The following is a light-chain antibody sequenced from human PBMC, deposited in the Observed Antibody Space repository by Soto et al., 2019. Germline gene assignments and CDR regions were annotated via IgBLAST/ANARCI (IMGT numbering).Light chain of an antibody. CDR1: NANVGGHA. CDR2: NTN. CDR3: AVWDDSLSGVL. J-gene: IGLJ2*01. Sequence: QSVLTQPPSASGTPGQRFTISCSGTNANVGGHAVSWYQKVPGTAPKVLIYNTNQRPSWVPDRFSGSRSGTSASLVISGLQSEDEADYYCAVWDDSLSGVLFGGGTKVTVL. V-gene: IGLV1-44*01.